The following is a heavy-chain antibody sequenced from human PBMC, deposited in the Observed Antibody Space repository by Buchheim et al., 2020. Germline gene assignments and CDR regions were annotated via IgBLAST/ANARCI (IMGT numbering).Heavy chain of an antibody. CDR2: IKRDGSEK. D-gene: IGHD3-10*01. V-gene: IGHV3-7*01. CDR1: GFTLSSYW. J-gene: IGHJ6*02. Sequence: EVQLVESGGGLVQPGGSLRLSCAASGFTLSSYWMSWVRQAPGEGLEWVANIKRDGSEKYYVDSVKGRFTISRDSAKNSLYLQMNSLRDEDTAVYYCVRDRGSGGGMDVWGQGTT. CDR3: VRDRGSGGGMDV.